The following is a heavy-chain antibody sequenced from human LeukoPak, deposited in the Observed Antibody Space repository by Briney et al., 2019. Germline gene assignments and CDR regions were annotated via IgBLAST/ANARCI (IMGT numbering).Heavy chain of an antibody. J-gene: IGHJ5*02. CDR1: GYTFTGYY. CDR2: INPNSGGT. CDR3: ARGGGIAARPGYNWFDP. D-gene: IGHD6-6*01. V-gene: IGHV1-2*02. Sequence: ASVKVSCKASGYTFTGYYMHWVRQAPGQGLEWMGWINPNSGGTNYAQKFQGRVTMTRDTSISTAYMELSRLRSDDTAVYYCARGGGIAARPGYNWFDPWGQGTLVTVSS.